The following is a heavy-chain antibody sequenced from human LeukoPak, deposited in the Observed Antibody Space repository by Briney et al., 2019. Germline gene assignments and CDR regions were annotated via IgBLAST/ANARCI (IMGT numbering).Heavy chain of an antibody. J-gene: IGHJ4*02. D-gene: IGHD4-17*01. V-gene: IGHV3-15*01. CDR1: GFTFNTAW. CDR3: AADVPDNGAQIDY. Sequence: GGSLRLSCAASGFTFNTAWMSWVRRAPGKGLECVARVRSGGTTDYGATAKGRFSISRDDSTNTVTLQMNSLTIEDTAVFYCAADVPDNGAQIDYWGQGTRVTVSS. CDR2: VRSGGTT.